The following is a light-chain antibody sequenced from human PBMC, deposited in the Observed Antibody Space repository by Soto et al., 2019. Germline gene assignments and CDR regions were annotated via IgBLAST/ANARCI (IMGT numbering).Light chain of an antibody. CDR3: QQYHDWPRT. J-gene: IGKJ1*01. Sequence: DIQMTQSPSSLSASVGDRVTITCRASQAIRNDVGWYQQKPGKDPKRLIYVASRLESGVPSRFSGSGFGTEFTLTISGLQPEDFAVYYCQQYHDWPRTFGQGTKVDIK. V-gene: IGKV1-17*01. CDR2: VAS. CDR1: QAIRND.